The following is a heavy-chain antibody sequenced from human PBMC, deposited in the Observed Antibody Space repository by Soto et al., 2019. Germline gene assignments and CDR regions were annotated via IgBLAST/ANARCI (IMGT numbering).Heavy chain of an antibody. CDR2: MNPNSGNT. Sequence: QVQLVQSGAEVKKPGASVKVSCKASGYTFTSYDINWVRQATGQGLEWMGWMNPNSGNTGYAQKFHGRVTMTRNTSISTAYMELSSLRSEDTAVYYCARGQQVPGCSGGSCWYYYYYGMDVLGQGTTVTVSS. V-gene: IGHV1-8*01. CDR3: ARGQQVPGCSGGSCWYYYYYGMDV. CDR1: GYTFTSYD. J-gene: IGHJ6*02. D-gene: IGHD2-15*01.